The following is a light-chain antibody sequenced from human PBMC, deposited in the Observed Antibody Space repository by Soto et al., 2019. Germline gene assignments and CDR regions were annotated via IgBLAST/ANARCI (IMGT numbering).Light chain of an antibody. J-gene: IGKJ3*01. CDR2: GAS. CDR3: QQYCGSPFN. Sequence: EIVLTQSPGTLSLSPGERATLSCRASQSVSGTYLAWYQQRPGQAPKVLIYGASSRAAGIPDRFSGSGSGTDFTLTISRLEPEDFAVYYCQQYCGSPFNFGPGTKVDIK. CDR1: QSVSGTY. V-gene: IGKV3-20*01.